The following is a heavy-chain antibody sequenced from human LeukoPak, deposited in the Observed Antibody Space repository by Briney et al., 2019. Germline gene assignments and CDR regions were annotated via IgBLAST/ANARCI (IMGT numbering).Heavy chain of an antibody. J-gene: IGHJ4*02. V-gene: IGHV3-23*01. CDR1: GFTFSSFA. CDR2: VSDSDENT. D-gene: IGHD1-26*01. Sequence: GGSLRLSCAASGFTFSSFAMSWVRQAPGKGLEWVSSVSDSDENTYYADSVKGRFTISRDNSKNTLFLQMDTLRAEDTAVYYCARGEHFDYWGQGTLVTVSS. CDR3: ARGEHFDY.